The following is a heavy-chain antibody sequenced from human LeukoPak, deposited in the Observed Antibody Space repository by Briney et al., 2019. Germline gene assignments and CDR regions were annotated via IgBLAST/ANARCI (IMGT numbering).Heavy chain of an antibody. CDR2: IYTSGST. J-gene: IGHJ4*02. Sequence: SETLSLTCTVSGDSISSDDFYWSWIRQPAGKGLEWIGRIYTSGSTNYNPSLKSRVTMSVDTSKNQFSLKLSSVTAADTAVYYCARGFYYDSSAIDYWGQGTLVTVSS. D-gene: IGHD3-22*01. CDR1: GDSISSDDFY. V-gene: IGHV4-61*02. CDR3: ARGFYYDSSAIDY.